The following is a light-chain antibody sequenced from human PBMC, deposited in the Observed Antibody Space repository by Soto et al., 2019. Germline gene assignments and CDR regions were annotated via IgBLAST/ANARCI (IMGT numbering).Light chain of an antibody. Sequence: DIHMAQSTSSLSASVGDRVTITCRASQSISRYLNWYQQKPGKAPKLLMYAASSLQSGVPSRFSGSGSGTDFTLTISSLQPEDFATYYCQQSYSTQITFGDGIRLEIK. CDR1: QSISRY. V-gene: IGKV1-39*01. CDR2: AAS. J-gene: IGKJ5*01. CDR3: QQSYSTQIT.